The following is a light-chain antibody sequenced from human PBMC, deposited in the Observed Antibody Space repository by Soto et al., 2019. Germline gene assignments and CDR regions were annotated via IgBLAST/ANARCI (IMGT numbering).Light chain of an antibody. J-gene: IGLJ1*01. CDR1: SSDVGAYNY. Sequence: QSALTQPASVSGSPGQSISLSCTGTSSDVGAYNYVSWYQQHPGKAPKLMIYDVSNRPSGVSSRFSGSKSGNTASLTFSGLQAEDEADYYCSSYTTSSIYVFGTGTKVTVL. V-gene: IGLV2-14*01. CDR2: DVS. CDR3: SSYTTSSIYV.